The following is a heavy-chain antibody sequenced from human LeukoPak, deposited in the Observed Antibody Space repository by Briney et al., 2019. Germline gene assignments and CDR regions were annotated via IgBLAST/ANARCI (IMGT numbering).Heavy chain of an antibody. CDR1: GYTFTGYY. Sequence: ASVKVSCKASGYTFTGYYIHWVRQAPGQGLEWMGRINPNNGGTNYAQKFQGRVTMTRDMSMSTAYMELSRLRSVDTAVYYCARDSRRKPYFDYWGQGTLVTVSS. V-gene: IGHV1-2*06. D-gene: IGHD1-14*01. CDR2: INPNNGGT. J-gene: IGHJ4*02. CDR3: ARDSRRKPYFDY.